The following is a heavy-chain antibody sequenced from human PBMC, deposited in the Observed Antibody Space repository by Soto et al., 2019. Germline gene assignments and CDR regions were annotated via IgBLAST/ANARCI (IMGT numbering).Heavy chain of an antibody. CDR1: GFTFSSYA. Sequence: GGSLRLSCAASGFTFSSYAMHWVRQAPGKGLEWVAVISYDGSNRYYADSVKGRFTISRDNSKNTLYLQMNSLRAEDTAVYYCARDLWVRGAGALDYWGQGTLVTVSS. CDR2: ISYDGSNR. V-gene: IGHV3-30-3*01. J-gene: IGHJ4*02. D-gene: IGHD3-10*01. CDR3: ARDLWVRGAGALDY.